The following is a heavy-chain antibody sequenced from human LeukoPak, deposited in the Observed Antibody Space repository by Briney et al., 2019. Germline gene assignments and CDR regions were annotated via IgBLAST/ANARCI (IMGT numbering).Heavy chain of an antibody. Sequence: ASVKVSCKASGYRCIDYYMHWVRPAPGQGLEWMGWVNSNSGGTHYAQKFEGRVSMTRDTSISTAYMELSRLKADDTALYYCARGYCRGGSCYHFDSWGQGTLVTVSS. CDR1: GYRCIDYY. J-gene: IGHJ4*02. V-gene: IGHV1-2*02. D-gene: IGHD2-15*01. CDR2: VNSNSGGT. CDR3: ARGYCRGGSCYHFDS.